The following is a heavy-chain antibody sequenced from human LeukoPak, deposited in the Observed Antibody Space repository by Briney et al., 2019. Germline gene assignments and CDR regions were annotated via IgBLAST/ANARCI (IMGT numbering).Heavy chain of an antibody. J-gene: IGHJ6*03. Sequence: ASVKVSCKASGGTFSSYAISWVRQAPGQGLEWMGGIIPIFGTANYAQKFQGRVTITADESTSTAYVELSSLRSEDTAVYYCASCWTGTTNYYYYYMDVWGKGTTVTVSS. CDR1: GGTFSSYA. CDR3: ASCWTGTTNYYYYYMDV. V-gene: IGHV1-69*13. CDR2: IIPIFGTA. D-gene: IGHD1-1*01.